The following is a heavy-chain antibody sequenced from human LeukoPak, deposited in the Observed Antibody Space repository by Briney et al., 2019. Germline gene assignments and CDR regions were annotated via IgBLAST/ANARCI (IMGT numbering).Heavy chain of an antibody. CDR3: ARDSLGFSATVTLNDY. CDR1: GYTFTSYG. CDR2: ISAYNGNT. D-gene: IGHD4-17*01. J-gene: IGHJ4*02. V-gene: IGHV1-18*01. Sequence: ASVKVSCKASGYTFTSYGISRVRQAPGQGLEWMGWISAYNGNTNYAQKLQGRVTMTTDTSTSTAYMELRSLRSDDTAVYYCARDSLGFSATVTLNDYWGQGTLVTVSS.